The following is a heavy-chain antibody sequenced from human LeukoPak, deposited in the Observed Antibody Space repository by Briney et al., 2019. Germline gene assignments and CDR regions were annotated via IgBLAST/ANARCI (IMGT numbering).Heavy chain of an antibody. J-gene: IGHJ4*02. D-gene: IGHD2-2*01. V-gene: IGHV3-23*01. CDR2: ISGSGGST. CDR3: GKVVGYCSSTSCFLRFFDY. Sequence: GGSLRLSCAASGFTFSSYAMSWVRQAPGKGLEWVSAISGSGGSTYYADSVKGRFTISRDNSKNTLYLQMNSLRAEDTAVYYCGKVVGYCSSTSCFLRFFDYWGKETLVTVSS. CDR1: GFTFSSYA.